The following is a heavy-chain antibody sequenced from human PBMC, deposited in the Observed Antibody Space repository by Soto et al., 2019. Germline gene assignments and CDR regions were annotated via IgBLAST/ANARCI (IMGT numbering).Heavy chain of an antibody. CDR2: SNYGGPT. CDR3: ARHGAYSTSVYYYYGMDV. J-gene: IGHJ6*02. V-gene: IGHV4-39*01. D-gene: IGHD6-13*01. Sequence: SETLSLTCTVSGGAINSTVYYWGWIRQPPGEGLEWIGSSNYGGPTYYSPSLQSRVTIPLDTAKNHFSLNLRSVTAADTAVYYCARHGAYSTSVYYYYGMDVWGQGTTVTVSS. CDR1: GGAINSTVYY.